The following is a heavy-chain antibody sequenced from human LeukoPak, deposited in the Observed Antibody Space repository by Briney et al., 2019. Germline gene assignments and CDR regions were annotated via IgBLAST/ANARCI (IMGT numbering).Heavy chain of an antibody. Sequence: PSETLSLTCTVSGGSISSYYWSWIRQPPGKGLEWIGYIYYSGSTNYNPSLKSRVTISVDTSKNQFSLKLSSVTAADTAVYYCASRGYSYGYTYWGQGTLVTVSS. D-gene: IGHD5-18*01. CDR2: IYYSGST. V-gene: IGHV4-59*08. CDR1: GGSISSYY. CDR3: ASRGYSYGYTY. J-gene: IGHJ4*02.